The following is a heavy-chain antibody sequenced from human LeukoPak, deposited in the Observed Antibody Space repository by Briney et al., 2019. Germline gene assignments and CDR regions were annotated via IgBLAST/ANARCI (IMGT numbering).Heavy chain of an antibody. V-gene: IGHV1-2*02. CDR1: GYTFTSYG. CDR2: INPNSGGT. D-gene: IGHD2-21*01. Sequence: ASVKVSCKASGYTFTSYGISWVRRAPGQGLEWMGWINPNSGGTSSAQKFQGRVTMTRDTSITTVYMEVSWLTSDDTAIYYCARADRLDGGPYLIGPWGQGTLVTVSS. CDR3: ARADRLDGGPYLIGP. J-gene: IGHJ5*02.